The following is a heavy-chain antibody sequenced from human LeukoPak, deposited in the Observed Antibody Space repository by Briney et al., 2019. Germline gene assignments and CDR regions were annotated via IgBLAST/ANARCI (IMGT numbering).Heavy chain of an antibody. J-gene: IGHJ4*02. CDR2: INPRGST. D-gene: IGHD5-24*01. Sequence: SETLSLTCGVYGGSFSGYYWCWIRQPPGKGLEWIGEINPRGSTNYNPSLKSRVTLSADTSKNQFSLTLNSVTAADTAVYYCARRRLGYYFDYWGQGTLVTVSS. CDR3: ARRRLGYYFDY. CDR1: GGSFSGYY. V-gene: IGHV4-34*01.